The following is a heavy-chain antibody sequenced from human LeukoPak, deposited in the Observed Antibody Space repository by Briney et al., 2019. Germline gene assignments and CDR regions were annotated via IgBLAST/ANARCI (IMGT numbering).Heavy chain of an antibody. CDR3: ASSTSCDY. V-gene: IGHV3-23*01. J-gene: IGHJ4*02. D-gene: IGHD2-2*01. CDR2: ICGSGGSK. CDR1: GFTFSSYV. Sequence: GGSLRLSCAAAGFTFSSYVMPWVRQAPGKGLEWVATICGSGGSKYYDDSVKGRFTISRDNSKNTLSLQMSSLRAEDTAIYYCASSTSCDYWGQGTLVTVSS.